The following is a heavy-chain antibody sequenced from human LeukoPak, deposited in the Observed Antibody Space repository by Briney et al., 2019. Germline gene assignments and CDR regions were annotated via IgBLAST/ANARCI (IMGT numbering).Heavy chain of an antibody. V-gene: IGHV4-39*07. CDR3: ARGQYDFWSGYYYFDY. Sequence: SETLSLTCTVSGGSINSSDHYWDWVRQSPGTGLQWIGSVYFRGSTYYSPSLKSRVTISVDTSKNQFSLRLSSVTAADTAVYYCARGQYDFWSGYYYFDYWGQGTLVTVSS. J-gene: IGHJ4*02. CDR2: VYFRGST. CDR1: GGSINSSDHY. D-gene: IGHD3-3*01.